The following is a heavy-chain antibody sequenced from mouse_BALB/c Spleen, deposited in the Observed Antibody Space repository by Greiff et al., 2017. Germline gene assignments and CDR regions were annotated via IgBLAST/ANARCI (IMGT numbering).Heavy chain of an antibody. V-gene: IGHV1-5*01. CDR1: GYSFTSYW. CDR2: IYPGNSDT. J-gene: IGHJ1*01. CDR3: TRVPHSDGWYFDV. Sequence: LQESGTVLARPGASVKMSCKASGYSFTSYWMHWVKQRPGQGLEWIGAIYPGNSDTSYNQKFKGKAKLTAVTSASTAYMELSSLTNEDSAVYYCTRVPHSDGWYFDVWGAGTTVTVSS. D-gene: IGHD2-3*01.